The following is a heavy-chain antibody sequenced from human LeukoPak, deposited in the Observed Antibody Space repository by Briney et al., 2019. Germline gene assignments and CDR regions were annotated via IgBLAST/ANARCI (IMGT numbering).Heavy chain of an antibody. Sequence: SETLSLTCTVSGGSISSYYWSWIRQPPGQGLEWIGYIYYSGSTNYNPSLKSRVTISVDTSKNQFSLKLSSVTAADTAVYYCARRHWGPIDYWGQGTLVTVSS. D-gene: IGHD7-27*01. CDR3: ARRHWGPIDY. CDR2: IYYSGST. J-gene: IGHJ4*02. CDR1: GGSISSYY. V-gene: IGHV4-59*08.